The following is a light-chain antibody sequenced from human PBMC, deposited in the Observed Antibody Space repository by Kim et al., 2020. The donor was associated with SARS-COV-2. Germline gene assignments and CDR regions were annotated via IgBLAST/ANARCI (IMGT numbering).Light chain of an antibody. V-gene: IGLV1-44*01. J-gene: IGLJ1*01. CDR3: AAWDDSSYV. Sequence: TPGQSVTISCSGSSSNIGSNSVNWYQQLPGTAPKLLIYSNNPRPSGVPDRFSGSKSGTSASLAISGLQSEDEADYYCAAWDDSSYVFGTGTKVTVL. CDR1: SSNIGSNS. CDR2: SNN.